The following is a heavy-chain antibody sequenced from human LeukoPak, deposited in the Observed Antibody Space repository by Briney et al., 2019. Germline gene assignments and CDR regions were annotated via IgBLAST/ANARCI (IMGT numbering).Heavy chain of an antibody. Sequence: ASVKVSCKASGYTFTSYGISWVRQAPGQGLEWMGWISAYNGNTNYAQKLQGRVTMTTDTSTSTAYMELRSLRSDDTAVYYCARGRVTHYYDSSGYYYFDYWGQGTLVTVSS. J-gene: IGHJ4*02. V-gene: IGHV1-18*01. CDR3: ARGRVTHYYDSSGYYYFDY. CDR2: ISAYNGNT. CDR1: GYTFTSYG. D-gene: IGHD3-22*01.